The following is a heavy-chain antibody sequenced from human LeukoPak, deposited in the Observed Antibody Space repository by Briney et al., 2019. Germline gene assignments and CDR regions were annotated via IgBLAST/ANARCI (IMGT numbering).Heavy chain of an antibody. CDR1: GFTFSSYS. D-gene: IGHD3-10*01. CDR2: ISSSSSDI. Sequence: GGSLRLSCAASGFTFSSYSMNWVRQAPGKGLEWVSSISSSSSDIYYADSVKGRFTISRDNAKNSLYLQMNSLRAEDTAVYYCARPHYGSGSYYISNYYYMDVWGKGTTVTVSS. J-gene: IGHJ6*03. CDR3: ARPHYGSGSYYISNYYYMDV. V-gene: IGHV3-21*01.